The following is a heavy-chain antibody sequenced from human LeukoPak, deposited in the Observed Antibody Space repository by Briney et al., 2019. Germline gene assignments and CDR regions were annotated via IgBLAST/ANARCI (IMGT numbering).Heavy chain of an antibody. CDR1: GGSFSGYY. CDR2: INHSGST. Sequence: SESLSLTCAVYGGSFSGYYWSWIRQPPGKGLEWIGEINHSGSTNYNPSLKSRVTISVDTSKNQFSLKLSSVTAADTAVYYCARKGRRLLWFGESTPYYFDYWGQGTLVTVSS. J-gene: IGHJ4*02. D-gene: IGHD3-10*01. CDR3: ARKGRRLLWFGESTPYYFDY. V-gene: IGHV4-34*01.